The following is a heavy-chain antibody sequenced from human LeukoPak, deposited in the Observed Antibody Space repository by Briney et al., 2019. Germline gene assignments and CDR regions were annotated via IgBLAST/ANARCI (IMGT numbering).Heavy chain of an antibody. D-gene: IGHD3-22*01. V-gene: IGHV3-23*01. Sequence: PGGSLRLFCAASGFTFSSYAMSWVRQAPGKGLEWVSAISGSGGSTYYADSVKGRFTISRDNSKNTLYLQMNSLRAEDTAVYYCAKGTYYYDSSGYYPPTDYWGQGTLVTVSS. CDR1: GFTFSSYA. J-gene: IGHJ4*02. CDR2: ISGSGGST. CDR3: AKGTYYYDSSGYYPPTDY.